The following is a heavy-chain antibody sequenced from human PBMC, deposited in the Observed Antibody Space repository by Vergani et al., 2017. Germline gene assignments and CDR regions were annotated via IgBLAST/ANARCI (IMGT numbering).Heavy chain of an antibody. J-gene: IGHJ3*02. CDR3: AIPLCSSGWPHDAFDI. CDR1: GYSFTSYW. CDR2: IYPGDSDT. D-gene: IGHD6-19*01. Sequence: EVQLEQSGAEVKKPGESLRISCKGSGYSFTSYWIGWVRQMPGKGLEWMGIIYPGDSDTRYSPSFQGQVTISADKSISTAYLQWSSLKASDTAMYYCAIPLCSSGWPHDAFDIWGQGTMVTVSS. V-gene: IGHV5-51*01.